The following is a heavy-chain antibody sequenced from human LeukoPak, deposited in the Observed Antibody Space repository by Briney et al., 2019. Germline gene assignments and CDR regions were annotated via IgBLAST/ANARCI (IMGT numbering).Heavy chain of an antibody. V-gene: IGHV3-30*04. CDR2: ISYDGSNK. CDR3: ASSKERNRAYSNYAYYYYYMDV. CDR1: GFTFSSYA. D-gene: IGHD4-11*01. Sequence: GGSLRLSCAASGFTFSSYAMHWVRQAPGKGLEWVAVISYDGSNKYYADSVKGRFTISRGNSKNTLYLQMNSLRAEDTAVYYCASSKERNRAYSNYAYYYYYMDVWGKGTTVTVSS. J-gene: IGHJ6*03.